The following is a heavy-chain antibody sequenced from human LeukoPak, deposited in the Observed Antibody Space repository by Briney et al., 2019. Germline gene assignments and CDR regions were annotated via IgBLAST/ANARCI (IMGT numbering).Heavy chain of an antibody. V-gene: IGHV4-61*01. CDR1: GGSVSSGTFD. CDR2: ISDSVTT. D-gene: IGHD3-10*02. J-gene: IGHJ4*02. CDR3: AARGQGCSLSYFVY. Sequence: SETLSLTCTVSGGSVSSGTFDWIWIRQPPGKGLEWIGYISDSVTTKYSPSLKTRVTISVDTSKNQFSLKLRSVTAADTAVYYCAARGQGCSLSYFVYWGQGTLVTVSS.